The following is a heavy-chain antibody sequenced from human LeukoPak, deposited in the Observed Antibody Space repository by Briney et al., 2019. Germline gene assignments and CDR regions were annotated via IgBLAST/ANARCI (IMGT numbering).Heavy chain of an antibody. D-gene: IGHD6-13*01. J-gene: IGHJ5*02. CDR1: GGSITNYY. CDR2: IYYTGST. Sequence: PSETLSLTCTVSGGSITNYYWSWIRQTPGKGLEWIGYIYYTGSTNYNPSLRSRVTISVDTSKNQLSLKLTSVTPADTAVYYCARKAAAGIPPLYNWFDPWGQGTLVTVSS. V-gene: IGHV4-59*01. CDR3: ARKAAAGIPPLYNWFDP.